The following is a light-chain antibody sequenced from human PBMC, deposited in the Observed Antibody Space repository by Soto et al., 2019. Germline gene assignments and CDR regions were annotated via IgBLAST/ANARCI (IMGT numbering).Light chain of an antibody. CDR3: CSYASSSTYV. J-gene: IGLJ1*01. CDR1: SSDVGSYNL. V-gene: IGLV2-23*02. Sequence: QSVLTQPASVSGSPGQSITISCTGTSSDVGSYNLVSWYQQHPGKAPKLMIYKVSKRPSGVSNRFSGSKSGNTASLTISGLQAEDEADYYCCSYASSSTYVFGTGNKVTVL. CDR2: KVS.